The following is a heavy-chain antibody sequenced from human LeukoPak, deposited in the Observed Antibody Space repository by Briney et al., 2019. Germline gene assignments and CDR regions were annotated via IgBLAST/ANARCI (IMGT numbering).Heavy chain of an antibody. CDR1: GFTFSSYA. CDR2: ISGSGGST. Sequence: GGSLRLSCAASGFTFSSYAMSWVRQAPGKGLEWVSAISGSGGSTYYADSVKGRFTISRDNSKNTLYLQMNSLRAEDTAVYYCAKNPYYDFWYHAGELFDYWGQGTLVTVSS. CDR3: AKNPYYDFWYHAGELFDY. J-gene: IGHJ4*02. D-gene: IGHD3-3*01. V-gene: IGHV3-23*01.